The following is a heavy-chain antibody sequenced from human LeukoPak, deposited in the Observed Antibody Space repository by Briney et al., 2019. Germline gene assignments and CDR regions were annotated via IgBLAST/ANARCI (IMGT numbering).Heavy chain of an antibody. Sequence: GGSLRLSCAVSGFTFSSEAMGWVRQLPGGGLEWVSTISPAGGTTYYAESMKGRFTISRDNSKSTLYLQMNSLRAEDTAVYYCAKDEGFLEWFFDYWGQGTLVTVSS. D-gene: IGHD3-3*01. V-gene: IGHV3-23*01. CDR3: AKDEGFLEWFFDY. J-gene: IGHJ4*02. CDR1: GFTFSSEA. CDR2: ISPAGGTT.